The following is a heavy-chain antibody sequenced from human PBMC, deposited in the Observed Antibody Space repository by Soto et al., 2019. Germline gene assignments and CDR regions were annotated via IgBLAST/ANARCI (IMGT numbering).Heavy chain of an antibody. Sequence: QVQLVQSGDEMKKPGASVRVSCKASGYIFVNYGIAWVRQAPGQGLEWMGWISPYTGDTHSASKVQGRLTMTPDTSTSTAYMDLGILTSDDTAVYYCAMVDNYVTPTPRDVWGQGTTVTVSS. V-gene: IGHV1-18*01. CDR1: GYIFVNYG. CDR3: AMVDNYVTPTPRDV. J-gene: IGHJ6*02. D-gene: IGHD3-16*01. CDR2: ISPYTGDT.